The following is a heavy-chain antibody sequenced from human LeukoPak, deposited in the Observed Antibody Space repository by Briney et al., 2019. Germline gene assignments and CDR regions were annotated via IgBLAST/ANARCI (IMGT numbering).Heavy chain of an antibody. J-gene: IGHJ3*02. V-gene: IGHV4-61*01. CDR1: GGSISSSSYY. CDR2: IYYSGST. Sequence: SETLSLTCTVSGGSISSSSYYWGWIRQPPGKGLEWIGYIYYSGSTNYNPSLKSRVTISVDTSKNQFSLKLSSVTAADTAVYYCARERLPYYYDSSGYLRGGVEGDAFDIWGQGTMVTASS. D-gene: IGHD3-22*01. CDR3: ARERLPYYYDSSGYLRGGVEGDAFDI.